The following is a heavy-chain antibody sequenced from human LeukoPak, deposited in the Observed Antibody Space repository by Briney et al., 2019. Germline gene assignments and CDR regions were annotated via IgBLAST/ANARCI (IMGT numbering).Heavy chain of an antibody. CDR3: AKEIWPTVTIPGRTYFDY. CDR2: NRYDGSNK. Sequence: WGSLRLSCAASGFTFSSYGMHWVSQAPGKGLEWVAFNRYDGSNKYYADSVKGRFTISRDNSKNTLYLQMNSLRADDTAVYYCAKEIWPTVTIPGRTYFDYWGQGTLVTVSS. CDR1: GFTFSSYG. V-gene: IGHV3-30*02. D-gene: IGHD4-17*01. J-gene: IGHJ4*02.